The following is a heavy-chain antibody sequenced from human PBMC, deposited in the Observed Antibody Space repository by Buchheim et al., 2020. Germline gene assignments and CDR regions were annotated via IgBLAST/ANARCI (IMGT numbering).Heavy chain of an antibody. J-gene: IGHJ3*02. CDR1: GFTFSSYW. V-gene: IGHV3-7*01. CDR2: IKEDGSGK. CDR3: ARGPPTYCGGDCPLDAFDI. D-gene: IGHD2-21*01. Sequence: EVKLVESGGGLVQPGRSLRLSCATSGFTFSSYWMTWVRQAPGKGLEWVANIKEDGSGKYYVDSVKGRFTISRDNAKNSLFLQINSLRAEDTAVYYCARGPPTYCGGDCPLDAFDIWGQGT.